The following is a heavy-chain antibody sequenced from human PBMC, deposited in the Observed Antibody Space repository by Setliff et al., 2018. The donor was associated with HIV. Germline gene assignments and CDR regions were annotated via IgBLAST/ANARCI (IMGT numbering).Heavy chain of an antibody. D-gene: IGHD3-3*01. CDR1: GGSVSSSGYY. CDR2: IYTSGST. CDR3: ASLAYNFWSGRPPFDY. J-gene: IGHJ4*02. Sequence: LSLTCSVSGGSVSSSGYYWSWIRQSAEKGLEWIGHIYTSGSTNYNPSLKSRVTISLDTSNQQFSLKLTSVTAADTAEYYCASLAYNFWSGRPPFDYWGQGTLVTVSS. V-gene: IGHV4-61*09.